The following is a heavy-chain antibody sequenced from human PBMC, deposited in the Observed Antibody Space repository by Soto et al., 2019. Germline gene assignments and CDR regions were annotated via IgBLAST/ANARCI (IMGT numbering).Heavy chain of an antibody. CDR3: AKEYCTKGVCYRHYYYYYMDV. CDR2: ISGSGGST. Sequence: EVQLLESGGGLVQPGGSLRLSCAASGFTFSSYAMSWVRQAPGKGLEWVSAISGSGGSTYYADSVKGRFTISRDNSKNTLYLQMNSLRAEDTAVYYCAKEYCTKGVCYRHYYYYYMDVWGKGTTVTVSS. CDR1: GFTFSSYA. V-gene: IGHV3-23*01. D-gene: IGHD2-8*01. J-gene: IGHJ6*03.